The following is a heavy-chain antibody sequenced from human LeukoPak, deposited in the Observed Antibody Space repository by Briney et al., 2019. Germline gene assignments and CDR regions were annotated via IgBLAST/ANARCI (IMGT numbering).Heavy chain of an antibody. V-gene: IGHV4-34*01. D-gene: IGHD3-10*01. Sequence: SSETLSLTCAVYGGSFSGYYWSWIRQPPGKGLEWIGEINHSGSTNYNPSLKSRVTISVDTSKNQFSLKLSSVTAADTAVYYCARGVSYYGSGNGILYFDYWGQGTLVTVSP. CDR2: INHSGST. CDR1: GGSFSGYY. CDR3: ARGVSYYGSGNGILYFDY. J-gene: IGHJ4*02.